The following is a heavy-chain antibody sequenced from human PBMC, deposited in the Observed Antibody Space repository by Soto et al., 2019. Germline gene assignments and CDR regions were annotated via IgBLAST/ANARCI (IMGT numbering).Heavy chain of an antibody. V-gene: IGHV1-69*13. CDR2: IIPIFGTA. J-gene: IGHJ3*02. Sequence: ASVKVSCKASGGTFSSYAISWVRQAPGQGLEWMGGIIPIFGTANYAQKFQGRVTITADESTSTAYMELSSLRSEDTAVYYCARDRIAAAGNDAFDIWGQGTMVTVSS. CDR3: ARDRIAAAGNDAFDI. CDR1: GGTFSSYA. D-gene: IGHD6-13*01.